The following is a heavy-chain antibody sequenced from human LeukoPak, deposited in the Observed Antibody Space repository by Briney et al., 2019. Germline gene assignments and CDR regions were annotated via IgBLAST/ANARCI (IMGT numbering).Heavy chain of an antibody. D-gene: IGHD6-19*01. Sequence: GASVKVSCKASGYTFTSYGISWVRQAPGQGLEWMGWISAYNGNTNYAQKLQGRVTKTTDTSTSTAYMELRSLRSDDTAVCYCARNRRIAVAGHESYFDYWGQGTLVTVSS. V-gene: IGHV1-18*04. CDR2: ISAYNGNT. CDR1: GYTFTSYG. CDR3: ARNRRIAVAGHESYFDY. J-gene: IGHJ4*02.